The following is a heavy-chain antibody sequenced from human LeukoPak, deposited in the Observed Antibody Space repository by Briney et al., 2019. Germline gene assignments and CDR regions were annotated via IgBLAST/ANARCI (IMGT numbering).Heavy chain of an antibody. CDR3: ARVRCSGGSCYFAHFDY. D-gene: IGHD2-15*01. J-gene: IGHJ4*02. CDR1: GGSISSGGYY. CDR2: IYYSGST. V-gene: IGHV4-31*03. Sequence: PSETLSLTCTVSGGSISSGGYYWSWIRQHPGKGLEWIGYIYYSGSTYYNPSLKSRVTISVDTSKNQFSLKLSSVTAADTAVYYCARVRCSGGSCYFAHFDYWGQGTLVTVSS.